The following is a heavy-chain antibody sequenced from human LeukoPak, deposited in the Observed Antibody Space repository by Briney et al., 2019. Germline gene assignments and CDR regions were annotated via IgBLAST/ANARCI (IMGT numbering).Heavy chain of an antibody. CDR2: INADNADT. Sequence: ASVTVSCKASGYTFSRHIIHWVRQAPGQSLEWMGWINADNADTKSSQKFQGRVIITRDTSATTAYMELSSLRSQDTAVYYCARTYYDVLTGYYFDYWGQGTLVTVAS. CDR1: GYTFSRHI. J-gene: IGHJ4*02. V-gene: IGHV1-3*01. CDR3: ARTYYDVLTGYYFDY. D-gene: IGHD3-9*01.